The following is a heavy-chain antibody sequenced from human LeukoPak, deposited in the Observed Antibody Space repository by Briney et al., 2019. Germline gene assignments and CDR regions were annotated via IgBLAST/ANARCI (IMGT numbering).Heavy chain of an antibody. Sequence: GGSLRLSCAASGFTVSSNYMSWVRQAPGKGLEWVSVIYSGGSTYYADSVKGRFTIPRDNSKNTLYLQMNSLRAEDTAVYYCARGLDGPSALDYWGQGTLVTVSS. J-gene: IGHJ4*02. V-gene: IGHV3-53*01. CDR1: GFTVSSNY. D-gene: IGHD5-24*01. CDR3: ARGLDGPSALDY. CDR2: IYSGGST.